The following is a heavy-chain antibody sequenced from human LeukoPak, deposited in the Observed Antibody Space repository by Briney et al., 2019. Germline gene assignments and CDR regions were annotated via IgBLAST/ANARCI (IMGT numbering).Heavy chain of an antibody. CDR1: GFTFSSYW. Sequence: GGSLRLSCAASGFTFSSYWMHWIRQAPGKGLVWVSRIKSDGSTRYADSVKGRFTISRDNAKNTVSLQMNSLRAEDTGVYYCARAPSEIGGYYPEYFRHWGQGTLVTVSP. CDR2: IKSDGST. D-gene: IGHD3-22*01. J-gene: IGHJ1*01. V-gene: IGHV3-74*01. CDR3: ARAPSEIGGYYPEYFRH.